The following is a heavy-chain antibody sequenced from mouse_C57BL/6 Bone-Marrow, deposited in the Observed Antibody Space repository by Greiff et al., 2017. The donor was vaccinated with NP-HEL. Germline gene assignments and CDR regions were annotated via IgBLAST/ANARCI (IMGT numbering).Heavy chain of an antibody. J-gene: IGHJ3*01. CDR1: GYSIISGYY. D-gene: IGHD1-1*01. Sequence: EVQLQQSGPGLVKPSQSLSLSCSVTGYSIISGYYWNWIRPLPGNQLEWMAFISYGGSNNYNPSLKNRITITRDISKNPFFLKLTSVTTEDTATYYWAREGGYYGSPFAYWGQGTVVTVTA. CDR2: ISYGGSN. V-gene: IGHV3-6*01. CDR3: AREGGYYGSPFAY.